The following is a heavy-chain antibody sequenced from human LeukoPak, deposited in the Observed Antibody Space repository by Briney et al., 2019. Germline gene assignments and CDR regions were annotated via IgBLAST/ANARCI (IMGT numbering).Heavy chain of an antibody. Sequence: PGGSLRLSCAASGFTVNNNHMSWVRQAPGKGLEWLSVIYSGGSTYYADSVKGRFSISRDNSKNTLYLQMSSLSVEDTAVYYCAKVMDWRSVGPSDVFDVWGQGTMVTVSS. V-gene: IGHV3-53*01. J-gene: IGHJ3*01. CDR1: GFTVNNNH. CDR2: IYSGGST. D-gene: IGHD3/OR15-3a*01. CDR3: AKVMDWRSVGPSDVFDV.